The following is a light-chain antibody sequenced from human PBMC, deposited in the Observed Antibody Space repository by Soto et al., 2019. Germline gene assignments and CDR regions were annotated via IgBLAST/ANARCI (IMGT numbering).Light chain of an antibody. CDR1: QDVGKF. J-gene: IGKJ4*01. CDR3: QQRNSWPLT. Sequence: VLTQSPDTLSLSPGERATLSCRASQDVGKFLVWYHQKPGLSPSLVICEASKRATDIPDRFSGSGSGTAFTLTINRLEPEDVGFYYCQQRNSWPLTFGGGTKVELK. V-gene: IGKV3-11*01. CDR2: EAS.